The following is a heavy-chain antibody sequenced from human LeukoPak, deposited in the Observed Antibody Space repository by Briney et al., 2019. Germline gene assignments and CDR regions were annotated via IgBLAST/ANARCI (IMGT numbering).Heavy chain of an antibody. D-gene: IGHD2-21*02. CDR2: IIPIFGTA. CDR1: GGTFGSYA. V-gene: IGHV1-69*05. CDR3: ALYCGGDCYSSWFDP. Sequence: SVKVSCKASGGTFGSYAISWVRQAPGQGPELMGGIIPIFGTANYAQKFQGRVTISTDESTSTAYMELSSLRSEDTAVYYCALYCGGDCYSSWFDPWGQGTLVTVSS. J-gene: IGHJ5*02.